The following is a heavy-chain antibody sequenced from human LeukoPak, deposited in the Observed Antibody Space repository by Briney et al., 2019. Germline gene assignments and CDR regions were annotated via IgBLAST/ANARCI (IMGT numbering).Heavy chain of an antibody. V-gene: IGHV3-66*01. Sequence: PGGSLRLSCAASGFTVSSNYMSWVRQAPGKGLEWVSVIYSGGSTYCADSVKGRFTISRDNSKNTLYLQMNSLRAEDTAVYYCEYSSGWRRIDYWGQGTLVTVSS. J-gene: IGHJ4*02. CDR2: IYSGGST. CDR3: EYSSGWRRIDY. D-gene: IGHD6-19*01. CDR1: GFTVSSNY.